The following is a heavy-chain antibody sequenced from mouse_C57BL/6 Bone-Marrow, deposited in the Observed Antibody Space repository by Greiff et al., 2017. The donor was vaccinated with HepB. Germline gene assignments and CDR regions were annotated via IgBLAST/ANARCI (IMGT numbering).Heavy chain of an antibody. J-gene: IGHJ3*01. CDR2: IDPETGGT. Sequence: QVQLQQSGAELVRPGASVTLSCKASGYTFTDYEMHWVKQTPVHGLEWIGAIDPETGGTAYNQKFKGKAILTADKSSSTAYMEHRSLTSDDSAVYYCTRGGLRQGFAYWGQGTLVTVSA. CDR3: TRGGLRQGFAY. V-gene: IGHV1-15*01. D-gene: IGHD2-4*01. CDR1: GYTFTDYE.